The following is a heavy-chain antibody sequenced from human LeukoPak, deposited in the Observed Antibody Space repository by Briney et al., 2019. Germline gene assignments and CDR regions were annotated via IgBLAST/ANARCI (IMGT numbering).Heavy chain of an antibody. D-gene: IGHD6-19*01. V-gene: IGHV3-33*01. J-gene: IGHJ4*02. Sequence: PGRSLRLSCAASGFTFSSYGMHWVRQAPGKGLEWVAVIWYDGSNKYYADSVKGRFTISRDNSKNTLYLQMNSLRAEDTAVYYCARGRQLGYSSGWYFDYWGQGTLVTVSS. CDR2: IWYDGSNK. CDR3: ARGRQLGYSSGWYFDY. CDR1: GFTFSSYG.